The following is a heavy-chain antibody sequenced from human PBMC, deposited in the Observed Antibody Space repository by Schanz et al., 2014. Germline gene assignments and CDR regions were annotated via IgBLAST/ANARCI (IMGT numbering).Heavy chain of an antibody. CDR3: VRDNRYYLFDY. CDR1: GFTFSSYS. V-gene: IGHV3-48*01. D-gene: IGHD3-16*02. Sequence: EVQLVESGGGLAQPGGSLRLSCTASGFTFSSYSMNWVRQAPGKGLGWVSYFSGSTPDIYYADAVKGRFTMSRDNAKNSVFLQMNSLRAEDTAVYCCVRDNRYYLFDYWGQGALVTVSS. CDR2: FSGSTPDI. J-gene: IGHJ4*02.